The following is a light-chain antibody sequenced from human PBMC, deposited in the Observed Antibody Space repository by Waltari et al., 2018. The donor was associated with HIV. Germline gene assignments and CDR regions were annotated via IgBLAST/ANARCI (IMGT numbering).Light chain of an antibody. CDR1: QSVRSAS. V-gene: IGKV3-20*01. CDR3: QQYAASPLT. J-gene: IGKJ4*01. Sequence: EIVLTQSPGTLSLSPGERATLSCRSSQSVRSASLAWYQQKPGQAPLLLIYGASSRAPGILDRFSGSGAVTDFILTISRLEPEDCAVYYCQQYAASPLTFGGGTKVEIK. CDR2: GAS.